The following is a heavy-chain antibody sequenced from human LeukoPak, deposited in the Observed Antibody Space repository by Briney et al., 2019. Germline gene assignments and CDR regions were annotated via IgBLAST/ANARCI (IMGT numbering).Heavy chain of an antibody. CDR2: INWNGGST. J-gene: IGHJ4*02. V-gene: IGHV3-20*04. Sequence: PGGSLRLSCAASGFTFDDYGMSWVRQAPGKGLEWVSGINWNGGSTGYADSVKGRFTISRDNAKNSLYLQVNSLRAEDTALYYCARGAGYCSSTSCQLDYWGQGTLVTVSS. CDR1: GFTFDDYG. CDR3: ARGAGYCSSTSCQLDY. D-gene: IGHD2-2*01.